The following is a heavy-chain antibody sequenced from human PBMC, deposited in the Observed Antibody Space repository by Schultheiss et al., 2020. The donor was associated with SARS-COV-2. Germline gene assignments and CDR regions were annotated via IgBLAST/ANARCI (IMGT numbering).Heavy chain of an antibody. J-gene: IGHJ4*02. V-gene: IGHV4-61*02. Sequence: SQTLSLTCTVSGGSISSGGYYWSWIRQPAGKGLEWIGRIYTSGSTNYNPSLKSRVTISVDTSKNQFSLKLSSVTAADTAVYYCARGDYGDNAGYFDYWGQGTLVTVSS. CDR3: ARGDYGDNAGYFDY. CDR2: IYTSGST. D-gene: IGHD4-17*01. CDR1: GGSISSGGYY.